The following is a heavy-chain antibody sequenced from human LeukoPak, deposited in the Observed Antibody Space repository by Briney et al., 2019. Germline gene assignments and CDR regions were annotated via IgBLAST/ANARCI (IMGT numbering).Heavy chain of an antibody. CDR1: GGTFSSYA. D-gene: IGHD3-22*01. CDR2: VNPDSGGI. J-gene: IGHJ3*01. Sequence: GASVKVSCKASGGTFSSYAISWVRQAPGQGLEWMGRVNPDSGGINYAQKFQGRVTMTRDTSTNTAFVELRRLRSDDTATYYCARAQNYHDRSGYSDDTFDVWGHGTMITVSS. V-gene: IGHV1-2*06. CDR3: ARAQNYHDRSGYSDDTFDV.